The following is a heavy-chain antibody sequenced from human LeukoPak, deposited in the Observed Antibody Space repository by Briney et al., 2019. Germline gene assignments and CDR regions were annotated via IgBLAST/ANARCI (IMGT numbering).Heavy chain of an antibody. CDR2: ISAYNGNT. V-gene: IGHV1-18*01. CDR3: ARAGSGSYYYYMDV. CDR1: GYTFTSYG. Sequence: ASVKVSCKASGYTFTSYGISWVRQAPGQGREWMGWISAYNGNTNYAQKLQGRVTMTTDTSTSTAYMELRSLRSDDTAVYYCARAGSGSYYYYMDVWGKGTTVTVSS. J-gene: IGHJ6*03. D-gene: IGHD1-14*01.